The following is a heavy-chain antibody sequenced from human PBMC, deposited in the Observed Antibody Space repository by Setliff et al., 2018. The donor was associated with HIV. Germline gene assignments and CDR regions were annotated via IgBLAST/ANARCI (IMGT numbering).Heavy chain of an antibody. CDR1: GYTFTSYY. D-gene: IGHD3-10*01. V-gene: IGHV1-46*01. CDR2: INPSSGST. CDR3: ATYFGELHA. Sequence: ASVKVSCKASGYTFTSYYMHWVRQAPGQGLEWMGIINPSSGSTTYAQKFQGRVTMTRDTSTSTVYMELSSLRSDDTAVYFCATYFGELHAWGQGTPVTVSS. J-gene: IGHJ5*02.